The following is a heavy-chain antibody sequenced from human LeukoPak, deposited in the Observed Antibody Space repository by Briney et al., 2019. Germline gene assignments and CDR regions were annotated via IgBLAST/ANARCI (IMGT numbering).Heavy chain of an antibody. J-gene: IGHJ6*03. Sequence: SETLSLTCTVSGGSISSGSYYWSWIRQPAGKGLGWIGRIYTSGSTNYNPSLKSRVTMSVDTSKNQFSLKLSSVTAADTAVYYCARDNPKIYYGSGSYYYYMDVWGKGTTVTISS. D-gene: IGHD3-10*01. V-gene: IGHV4-61*02. CDR1: GGSISSGSYY. CDR3: ARDNPKIYYGSGSYYYYMDV. CDR2: IYTSGST.